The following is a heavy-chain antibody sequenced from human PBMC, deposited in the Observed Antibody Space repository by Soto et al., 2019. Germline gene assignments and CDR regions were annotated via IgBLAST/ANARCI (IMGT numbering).Heavy chain of an antibody. D-gene: IGHD2-15*01. V-gene: IGHV4-59*08. J-gene: IGHJ4*02. CDR3: ARQEEADSESHFDY. CDR1: GGSISSYY. Sequence: PSETLSLTCTVSGGSISSYYWSWIRQPPGKGLEWIGYIYYSGSTNYNPSLKSRVTISVDTSKNQFSLKLSSVTAADTAVYYCARQEEADSESHFDYWGQGTLVTVSS. CDR2: IYYSGST.